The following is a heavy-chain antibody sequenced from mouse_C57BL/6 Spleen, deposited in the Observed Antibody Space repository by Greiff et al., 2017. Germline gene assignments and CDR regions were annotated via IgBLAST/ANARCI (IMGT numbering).Heavy chain of an antibody. CDR3: AGDYGSSLAY. CDR1: GYAFSSSW. V-gene: IGHV1-82*01. CDR2: IYPGDGDT. D-gene: IGHD1-1*01. J-gene: IGHJ3*01. Sequence: QVQLKESGPELVKPGASVKISCKASGYAFSSSWMNWVKQRPGKGLEWIGRIYPGDGDTNYNGKFKGKATMTADKSSSTAYMQLSSLTSEDSAVYFCAGDYGSSLAYWGQGTLVTVSA.